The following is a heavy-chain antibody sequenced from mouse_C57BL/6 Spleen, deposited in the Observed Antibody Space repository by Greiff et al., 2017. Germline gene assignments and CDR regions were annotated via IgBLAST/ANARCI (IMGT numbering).Heavy chain of an antibody. V-gene: IGHV1-26*01. CDR2: INPNNGGT. Sequence: VQLQQSGPELVKPGASVKISCKASGYTFTDYYMNWVKQSHGKSLEWIGDINPNNGGTSYNQKFKGKATLTVDKSSSTAYMEPRSLTSEDSAVYYGARRSCGYGIPHHYFDYWGQGTTRTVSS. CDR1: GYTFTDYY. J-gene: IGHJ2*01. CDR3: ARRSCGYGIPHHYFDY. D-gene: IGHD2-14*01.